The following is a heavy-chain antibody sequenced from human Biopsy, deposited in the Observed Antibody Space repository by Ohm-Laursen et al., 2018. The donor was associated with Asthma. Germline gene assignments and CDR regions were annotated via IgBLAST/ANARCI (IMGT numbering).Heavy chain of an antibody. CDR1: GFTFSDYD. CDR2: ISYDGTNK. D-gene: IGHD1-20*01. CDR3: ARDLRSDNWNPWGMDV. Sequence: SLRLSCAATGFTFSDYDMHWVRQAPGKGLEWVAVISYDGTNKDYADSVKGRFTFSRDNSQNTLSLEMNSLRVEDTAVYYCARDLRSDNWNPWGMDVWGLGTTVTVAS. V-gene: IGHV3-30-3*01. J-gene: IGHJ6*02.